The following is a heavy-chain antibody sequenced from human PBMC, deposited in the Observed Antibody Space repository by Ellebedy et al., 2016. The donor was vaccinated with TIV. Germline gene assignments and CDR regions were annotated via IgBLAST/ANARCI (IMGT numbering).Heavy chain of an antibody. CDR1: GFTFDGYT. CDR3: AVLVGATNVDY. V-gene: IGHV3-9*01. D-gene: IGHD1-26*01. Sequence: GGSLRLSXVASGFTFDGYTMHWVRQRPGKGLEWVSSIGWNGGNLDYADSVKGRFTISRDNAKNSLYLQMNSLRAEDTALYYCAVLVGATNVDYWGQGTLVTVSS. CDR2: IGWNGGNL. J-gene: IGHJ4*02.